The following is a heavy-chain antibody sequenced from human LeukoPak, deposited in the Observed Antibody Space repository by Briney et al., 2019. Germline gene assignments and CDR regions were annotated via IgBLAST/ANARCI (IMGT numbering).Heavy chain of an antibody. CDR1: GGSFSGYY. Sequence: PSETLSLTCAVYGGSFSGYYWSWIRQPPGKGLEGIGEINHSGSTNYNPSLKSRVTISVDTSKNQFSLKLSSVTAADTAVYYCARLRALLWFGEFLGRGWFDPWGQGTLVTVSS. V-gene: IGHV4-34*01. CDR3: ARLRALLWFGEFLGRGWFDP. CDR2: INHSGST. D-gene: IGHD3-10*01. J-gene: IGHJ5*02.